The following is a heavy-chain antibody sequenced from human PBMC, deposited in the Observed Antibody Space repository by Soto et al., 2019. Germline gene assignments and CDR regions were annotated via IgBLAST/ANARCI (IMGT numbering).Heavy chain of an antibody. D-gene: IGHD6-13*01. J-gene: IGHJ4*02. CDR3: ARPWQQVVLDY. CDR1: GFTFSSYW. Sequence: GGSLRLSCAASGFTFSSYWMHWVRQAPGKGLEWVSRINIDGSITNYADSVKGRFTISRDNAKNTLYLQMNSLRAEDTAVYYCARPWQQVVLDYWGQGTLVTVSS. CDR2: INIDGSIT. V-gene: IGHV3-74*01.